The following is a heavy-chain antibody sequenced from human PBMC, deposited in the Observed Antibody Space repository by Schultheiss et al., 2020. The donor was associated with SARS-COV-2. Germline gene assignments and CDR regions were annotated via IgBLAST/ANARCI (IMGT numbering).Heavy chain of an antibody. V-gene: IGHV4-39*07. CDR2: INHTGST. J-gene: IGHJ3*02. Sequence: SETLSLTCTVSGGSISSGAYYWSWIRQHPGKGLEWIGEINHTGSTSYNPSLQSRVTISVDKSKNQFSLKLSSVTAADTAVYYCASAAVDAFDIWGQGTMVTVSS. CDR1: GGSISSGAYY. D-gene: IGHD6-13*01. CDR3: ASAAVDAFDI.